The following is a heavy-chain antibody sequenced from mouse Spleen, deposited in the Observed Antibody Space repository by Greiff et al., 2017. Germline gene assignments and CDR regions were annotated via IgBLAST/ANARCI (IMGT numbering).Heavy chain of an antibody. CDR2: IYPGDGDT. Sequence: QVQLKQSGAELVRPGSSVKISCKASGYAFSSYWMNWVKQRPGQGLEWIGQIYPGDGDTNYNGKFKGKATLTADKSSSTAYMQLSSLTSEDSAVYFCAREGLLRAMDYWGQGTSVTVSS. CDR1: GYAFSSYW. V-gene: IGHV1-80*01. CDR3: AREGLLRAMDY. J-gene: IGHJ4*01. D-gene: IGHD2-3*01.